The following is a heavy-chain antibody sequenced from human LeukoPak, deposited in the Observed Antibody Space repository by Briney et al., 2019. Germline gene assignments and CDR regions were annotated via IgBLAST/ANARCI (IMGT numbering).Heavy chain of an antibody. CDR1: GFTFSDYY. V-gene: IGHV3-11*01. CDR2: ISGSGSTI. Sequence: GGSLRLSCAASGFTFSDYYMSWIRQTPGKGLEWVSYISGSGSTIFYADSVKGRFIISKDNAKNSLYLRLNSLRAEDTAVYYCARVVYCTGGICQIFAFDTWGQGTLVTVSS. CDR3: ARVVYCTGGICQIFAFDT. D-gene: IGHD2-15*01. J-gene: IGHJ5*02.